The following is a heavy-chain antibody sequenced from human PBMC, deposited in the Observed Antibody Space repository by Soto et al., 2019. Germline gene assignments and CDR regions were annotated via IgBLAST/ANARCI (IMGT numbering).Heavy chain of an antibody. J-gene: IGHJ5*02. Sequence: GESLKISCKGSGFSFTTYWIAWVRQMPGKGLEWMGIIYPGDSDTRYSPSFQGQVTISADKSISTAYLQWSSLKASDTAMYYCARHASIAARPDYWFAPWGQGTLVTVSS. CDR3: ARHASIAARPDYWFAP. D-gene: IGHD6-6*01. CDR2: IYPGDSDT. V-gene: IGHV5-51*01. CDR1: GFSFTTYW.